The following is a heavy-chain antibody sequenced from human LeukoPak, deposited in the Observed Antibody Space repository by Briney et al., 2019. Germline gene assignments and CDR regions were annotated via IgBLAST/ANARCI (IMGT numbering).Heavy chain of an antibody. CDR2: ISSDESST. V-gene: IGHV3-74*01. D-gene: IGHD3-22*01. CDR3: ARGPPYYDSSGYYYGGTAFDI. J-gene: IGHJ3*02. CDR1: GLNFSSHW. Sequence: GGSLRLSCVVSGLNFSSHWMHWVRQAPGKGLVWVSRISSDESSTSSADSVKGRFTISRDNAKNTLYLQMNSLRAEDTAVYYCARGPPYYDSSGYYYGGTAFDIWGQGTMVTVSS.